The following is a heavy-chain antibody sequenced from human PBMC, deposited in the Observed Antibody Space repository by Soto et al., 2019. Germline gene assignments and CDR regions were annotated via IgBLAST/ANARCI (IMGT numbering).Heavy chain of an antibody. CDR1: GYTFTSYY. CDR3: AREQGGYDSWGCAFDI. J-gene: IGHJ3*02. CDR2: INPSGGST. V-gene: IGHV1-46*03. Sequence: QVQLVQSGAEVKKPGASVKVSCKASGYTFTSYYMHWVRQAPGQGLEWMGIINPSGGSTSYAQKFQGRVTMTRDTSTSTVYMELSSLRSEDTAVYYCAREQGGYDSWGCAFDIWGQGTMVTVSS. D-gene: IGHD5-12*01.